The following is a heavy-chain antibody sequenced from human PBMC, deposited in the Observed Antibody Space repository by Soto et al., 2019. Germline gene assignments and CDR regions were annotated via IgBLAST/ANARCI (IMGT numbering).Heavy chain of an antibody. CDR1: GGSFSGYY. D-gene: IGHD3-10*01. J-gene: IGHJ6*03. CDR2: INHSGST. CDR3: ARGGGSGRSYYYYYYMDV. V-gene: IGHV4-34*01. Sequence: SETLSLTCAVYGGSFSGYYWSWIRQPPGKGLEWIGEINHSGSTNYNPSRKSRVTISVDTSKNQFSLKLSSVTAADTAVYYCARGGGSGRSYYYYYYMDVWGKGTTVTVSS.